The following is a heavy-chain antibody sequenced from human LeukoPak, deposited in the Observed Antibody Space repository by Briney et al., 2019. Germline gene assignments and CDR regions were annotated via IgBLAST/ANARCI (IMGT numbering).Heavy chain of an antibody. Sequence: GGSLRLSCAASGFTVSSNYMSWVRQAPGKGLEWVSVIYSGGSTYYADSVKGRFTISRDDSKNTLYLQMNSLRAEDTAVYYCATHDSSTTDYWGQGTLVTVSS. CDR1: GFTVSSNY. CDR3: ATHDSSTTDY. CDR2: IYSGGST. V-gene: IGHV3-66*01. J-gene: IGHJ4*02. D-gene: IGHD6-13*01.